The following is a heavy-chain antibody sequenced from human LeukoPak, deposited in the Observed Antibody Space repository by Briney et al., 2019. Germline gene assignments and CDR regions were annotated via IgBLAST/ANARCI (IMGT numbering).Heavy chain of an antibody. V-gene: IGHV4-39*01. J-gene: IGHJ3*02. CDR1: GGSISSSSYY. D-gene: IGHD3-10*01. Sequence: SETLSLTCTVSGGSISSSSYYWGWIRQPPGKGLEWIGSIYYSGSTYYNPSLKSRVTISVDTPKNQFSLKLSSVTAADTAVYYCARRTYYYGSGISSVAFDIWGQGTMVTVSS. CDR2: IYYSGST. CDR3: ARRTYYYGSGISSVAFDI.